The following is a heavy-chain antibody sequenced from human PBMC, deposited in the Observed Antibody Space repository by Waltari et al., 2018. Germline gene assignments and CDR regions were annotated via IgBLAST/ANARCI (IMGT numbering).Heavy chain of an antibody. Sequence: QVQLQESGPGLVKPSQTLSLTCTVSGVSISSGDAHWNWIRQPPGTGLEWIGYVYYSGSTYDTPSLNSRLTISVDTSKNQVYLHLNSVTAADTAVYYCARADYYYDKNWFDPWGQGTPVTVSS. D-gene: IGHD3-22*01. V-gene: IGHV4-30-4*08. CDR2: VYYSGST. CDR3: ARADYYYDKNWFDP. J-gene: IGHJ5*02. CDR1: GVSISSGDAH.